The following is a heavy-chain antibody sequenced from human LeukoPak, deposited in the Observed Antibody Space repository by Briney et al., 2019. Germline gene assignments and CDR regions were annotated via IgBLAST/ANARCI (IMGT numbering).Heavy chain of an antibody. CDR2: ISPSGTTI. CDR3: ARKTFGTVYFDY. J-gene: IGHJ4*02. CDR1: GFTFSTYE. V-gene: IGHV3-48*03. Sequence: PGGSLRLSCAASGFTFSTYEMNWVRHAPGKGLEWVSYISPSGTTIYYAESVKGRFTISRDNAKNSVYLQMNSLRVEDTAVYYCARKTFGTVYFDYWGQGILVTVSS. D-gene: IGHD1-1*01.